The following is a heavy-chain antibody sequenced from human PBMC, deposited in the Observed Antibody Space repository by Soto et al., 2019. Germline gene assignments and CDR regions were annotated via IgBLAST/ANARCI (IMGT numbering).Heavy chain of an antibody. V-gene: IGHV3-9*01. CDR3: AKDKAVAGSEGAFDI. J-gene: IGHJ3*02. D-gene: IGHD6-19*01. Sequence: EVQLVESGGGLVQPGRSLRLSCAASVFTFDDYAMHWVRQAPGKGLEWVSGISWNSGSIGYADSVKGRFTISRDNAKNSLYLQMNSLRAEDTALYYCAKDKAVAGSEGAFDIWGQGTMVTVSS. CDR2: ISWNSGSI. CDR1: VFTFDDYA.